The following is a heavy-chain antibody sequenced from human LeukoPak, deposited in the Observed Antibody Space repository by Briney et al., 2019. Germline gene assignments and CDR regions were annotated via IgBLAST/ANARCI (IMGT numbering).Heavy chain of an antibody. J-gene: IGHJ6*03. CDR2: IKQDGSEK. CDR3: ARYSYGSYYYYMDV. Sequence: PGGSLRLSCAASGFTFSSYWMSWVRQAPGKRLEWVANIKQDGSEKYYVDSVKGRFTISRDNAKNSLYLQMNSLRAEDTAVYYCARYSYGSYYYYMDVWGKGTTVTVSS. D-gene: IGHD5-18*01. CDR1: GFTFSSYW. V-gene: IGHV3-7*01.